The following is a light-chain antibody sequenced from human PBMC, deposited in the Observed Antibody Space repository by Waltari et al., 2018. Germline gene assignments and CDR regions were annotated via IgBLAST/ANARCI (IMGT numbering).Light chain of an antibody. J-gene: IGLJ7*01. Sequence: SYELTQPSSVSAASGQTATITCGGDNIGSKNVHWYLQRPPRAPLLVLFSDNKRPSGIPDRFSGSNSGNTAALTINRVEAGDEADYYCQVWNSTTHAFFGGGNRLTVL. V-gene: IGLV3-21*02. CDR1: NIGSKN. CDR2: SDN. CDR3: QVWNSTTHAF.